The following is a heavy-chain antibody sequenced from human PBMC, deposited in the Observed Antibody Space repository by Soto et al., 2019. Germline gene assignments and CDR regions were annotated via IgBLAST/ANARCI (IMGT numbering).Heavy chain of an antibody. J-gene: IGHJ5*02. CDR2: INHSGST. V-gene: IGHV4-34*01. D-gene: IGHD3-10*01. CDR3: ARGGRQKYSYQNGRFDP. Sequence: QVQLQQWGAGLLKPSETLSLTCAVYGGSFSGYYWSWIRQPPGKGLEWIGEINHSGSTNYNPSLKSRVTISVDTSKNQFSLKLSSVTAADTTVYYCARGGRQKYSYQNGRFDPWGQGTLVTVSS. CDR1: GGSFSGYY.